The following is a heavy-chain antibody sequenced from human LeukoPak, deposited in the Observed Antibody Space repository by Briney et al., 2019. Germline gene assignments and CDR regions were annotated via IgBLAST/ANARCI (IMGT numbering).Heavy chain of an antibody. Sequence: GGSLRLSCGPSGLTLSSYGKRWVRQAPGKGLEWVSTIIGSAVNTYYADSVKGRFTISRDDSKITVYQQLNSLRAEDTAVYSTAKYTSGTSFSCPDYWGQGTLVTVSS. CDR1: GLTLSSYG. D-gene: IGHD2-15*01. V-gene: IGHV3-23*01. CDR3: AKYTSGTSFSCPDY. CDR2: IIGSAVNT. J-gene: IGHJ4*02.